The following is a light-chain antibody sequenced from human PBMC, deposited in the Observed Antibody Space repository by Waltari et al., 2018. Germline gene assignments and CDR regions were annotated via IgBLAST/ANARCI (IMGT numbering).Light chain of an antibody. J-gene: IGKJ1*01. CDR3: LQYNSYSWT. CDR2: KAS. CDR1: QTISNW. V-gene: IGKV1-5*03. Sequence: DIQMTQSPSTLSASVGDRVTIPCRARQTISNWLAWCQQKPGKAPKLLIYKASGLESGVPSRFSGSGSGTDFTLTISSLQPEDVGTYYCLQYNSYSWTFGHGTKVEI.